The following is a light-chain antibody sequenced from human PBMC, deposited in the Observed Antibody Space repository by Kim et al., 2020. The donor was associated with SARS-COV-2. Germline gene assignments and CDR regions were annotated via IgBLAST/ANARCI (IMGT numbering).Light chain of an antibody. V-gene: IGKV1-5*03. Sequence: SVGDRVTITCRASQSICRGLAWYQQNRGKAPKPLIYMASNLESGVPSRFSGSGAGTEFTLTISSLQPNDFATYHCQQYNNNYPWTFGEGTQGE. CDR2: MAS. CDR3: QQYNNNYPWT. CDR1: QSICRG. J-gene: IGKJ1*01.